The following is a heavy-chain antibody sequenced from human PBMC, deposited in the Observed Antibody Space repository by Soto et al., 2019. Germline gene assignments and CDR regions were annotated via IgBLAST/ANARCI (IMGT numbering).Heavy chain of an antibody. Sequence: SETLSLTCAVYGGSFSGYYWSWIRQPPGKGLEWIGEINHSGSTNYNPSLKSRVTISVDTSKNQFSLKLSSVTAADTAVYYCARGSIAARPPNDYYYMDVWGKGTTVTVSS. V-gene: IGHV4-34*01. J-gene: IGHJ6*03. CDR3: ARGSIAARPPNDYYYMDV. D-gene: IGHD6-6*01. CDR1: GGSFSGYY. CDR2: INHSGST.